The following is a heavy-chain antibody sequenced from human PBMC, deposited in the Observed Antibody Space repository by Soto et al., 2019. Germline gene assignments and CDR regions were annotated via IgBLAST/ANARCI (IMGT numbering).Heavy chain of an antibody. D-gene: IGHD3-10*01. CDR2: MNPNSGNT. Sequence: QVQLVQSGAEVKKPGASVKVSCKASGYTFTSYDINWVRQATGQGLEWMGWMNPNSGNTGYAQKFQGRVTMTRKTSISTAYMELSSLRSEDTAVYYCAISYYYGSGSYRLSDHYFDYWGQGTLVTVSS. V-gene: IGHV1-8*01. CDR1: GYTFTSYD. CDR3: AISYYYGSGSYRLSDHYFDY. J-gene: IGHJ4*02.